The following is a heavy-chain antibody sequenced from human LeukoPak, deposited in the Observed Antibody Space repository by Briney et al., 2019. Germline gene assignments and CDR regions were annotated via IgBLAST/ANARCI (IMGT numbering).Heavy chain of an antibody. J-gene: IGHJ4*02. Sequence: GGSLRLSCAASGFTFSSYAMCWVRQAPGKGLEWVSAISGSGASTYYADSVKGRFTISRDNSKNTLNLQMNSLRAEDTAVYYCGKEAAYSSGWYTDYWGQGILVTVSS. V-gene: IGHV3-23*01. D-gene: IGHD6-19*01. CDR2: ISGSGAST. CDR3: GKEAAYSSGWYTDY. CDR1: GFTFSSYA.